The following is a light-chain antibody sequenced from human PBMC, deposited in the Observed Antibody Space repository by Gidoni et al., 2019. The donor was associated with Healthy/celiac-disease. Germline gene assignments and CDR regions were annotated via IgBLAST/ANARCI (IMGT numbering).Light chain of an antibody. J-gene: IGLJ3*02. CDR2: KDS. CDR3: YSAADNNPNWV. V-gene: IGLV3-27*01. CDR1: VLAKKY. Sequence: SEELKQPSSVSVSPGQTARITCSGDVLAKKYARWFQQKPGQAPVLVIYKDSERPSGIPERFSGSSSGTTVTLTISGAQVEDEADYYCYSAADNNPNWVFGGGTKLTVL.